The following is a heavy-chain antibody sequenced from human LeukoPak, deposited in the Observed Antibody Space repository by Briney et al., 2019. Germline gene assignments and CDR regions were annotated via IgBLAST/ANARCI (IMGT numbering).Heavy chain of an antibody. Sequence: GGSLRLSCAASGFTFSSYAMHWVRQAPGKGLEWVAVISYDGSNKYYADSVKGRFTISRDNSKNTLYLQMNSLRAEDTAVYYCARARFNSTYDILTGYYFYYYYYMDVWGKGTTVTISS. D-gene: IGHD3-9*01. J-gene: IGHJ6*03. CDR1: GFTFSSYA. CDR3: ARARFNSTYDILTGYYFYYYYYMDV. CDR2: ISYDGSNK. V-gene: IGHV3-30*04.